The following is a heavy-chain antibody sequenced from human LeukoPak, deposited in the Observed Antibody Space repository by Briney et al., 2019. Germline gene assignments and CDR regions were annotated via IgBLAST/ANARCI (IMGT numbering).Heavy chain of an antibody. J-gene: IGHJ4*02. V-gene: IGHV4-34*01. CDR2: INHSGST. D-gene: IGHD2-2*01. CDR3: AVTRGDCSSTSCYAADLDY. Sequence: SETLSLTCAVYGGSFSGYYWSWIRQPPGKGLEWIGEINHSGSTNYNPSLKSRVTISVDTSENQFSLKLSSVTAADTAVYYCAVTRGDCSSTSCYAADLDYWGQGTLVTVSS. CDR1: GGSFSGYY.